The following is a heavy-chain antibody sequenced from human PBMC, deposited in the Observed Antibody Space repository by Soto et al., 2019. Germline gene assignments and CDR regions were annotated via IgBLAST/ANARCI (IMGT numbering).Heavy chain of an antibody. J-gene: IGHJ4*02. CDR2: INHSGST. Sequence: SETLSLTCAVYGGSFSGYYWSWIRQPPGKGLEWIGEINHSGSTNYNPSLKSRVTISVDTSKNQFSLKLSSVTAADTAVYYCATKGYCSSTSCYSNSPGATGYYFDYWGQGTLVTVSS. V-gene: IGHV4-34*01. D-gene: IGHD2-2*01. CDR3: ATKGYCSSTSCYSNSPGATGYYFDY. CDR1: GGSFSGYY.